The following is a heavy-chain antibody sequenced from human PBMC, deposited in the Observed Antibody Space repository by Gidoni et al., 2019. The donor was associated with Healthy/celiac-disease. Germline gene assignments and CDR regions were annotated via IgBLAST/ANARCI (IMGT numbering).Heavy chain of an antibody. D-gene: IGHD6-19*01. J-gene: IGHJ5*02. CDR3: ARRAEYSSGWVVWFDP. Sequence: QLQLQESGPGLVKPSETLSLTCTVSGGSISSSSYYWGWIRQPPGKGLEWIGSIYYSGSTYYNPSLKSRVTISVDTSKNQFSLKLSSVTAADTAVYYCARRAEYSSGWVVWFDPWGQGTLVTVSS. V-gene: IGHV4-39*01. CDR1: GGSISSSSYY. CDR2: IYYSGST.